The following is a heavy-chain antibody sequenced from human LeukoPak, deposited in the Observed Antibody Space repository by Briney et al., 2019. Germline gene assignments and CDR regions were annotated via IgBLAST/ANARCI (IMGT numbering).Heavy chain of an antibody. V-gene: IGHV4-59*01. CDR3: ARGLLYYYYYMDV. D-gene: IGHD2-21*01. Sequence: SETLSLTCAVYGGSFSGYYWSWIRQPPGKGLEWIGYIYYSGGTNYNPSLKSRVTISVATSKNQFSLKLSSVTAADTAVYYCARGLLYYYYYMDVWGNGTTVTASS. CDR2: IYYSGGT. J-gene: IGHJ6*03. CDR1: GGSFSGYY.